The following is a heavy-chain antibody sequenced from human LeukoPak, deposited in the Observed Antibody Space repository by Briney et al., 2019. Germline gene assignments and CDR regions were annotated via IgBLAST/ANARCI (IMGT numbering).Heavy chain of an antibody. CDR2: IIPIFGTA. D-gene: IGHD3-22*01. CDR1: GGTFSSYA. J-gene: IGHJ1*01. V-gene: IGHV1-69*05. CDR3: ARGVYYYDSSGQGDFQH. Sequence: SVKVSCKASGGTFSSYAISWVRQAPGQGLEWMGRIIPIFGTANYAQKFQGRVTITTDESTSTAYMELSSLRSEDTAVYYCARGVYYYDSSGQGDFQHWGQGTLVTVS.